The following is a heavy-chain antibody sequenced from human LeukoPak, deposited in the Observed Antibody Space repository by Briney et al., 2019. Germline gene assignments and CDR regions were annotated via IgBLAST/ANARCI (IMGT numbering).Heavy chain of an antibody. Sequence: GGSLRLSCAASGFTFSSYWMSWVRQAPGMGLEWVANIKQDGSEKYYVDSVKGRFTISRDNAKNSLYLQMNSLRAEDTAVYYCARQSLAVAGKLSAFDIWGQGTMVTVSS. CDR1: GFTFSSYW. J-gene: IGHJ3*02. V-gene: IGHV3-7*01. CDR3: ARQSLAVAGKLSAFDI. D-gene: IGHD6-19*01. CDR2: IKQDGSEK.